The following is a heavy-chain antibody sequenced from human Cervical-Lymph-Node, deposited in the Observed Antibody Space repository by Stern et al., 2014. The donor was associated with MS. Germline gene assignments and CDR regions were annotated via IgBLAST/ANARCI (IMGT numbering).Heavy chain of an antibody. CDR1: GYTFTNNW. V-gene: IGHV5-51*03. CDR2: IYPDASDT. D-gene: IGHD1-1*01. Sequence: EVQLVESGAEVKKPGESLKISCKGSGYTFTNNWIAWVRQMPGKGLEWMGIIYPDASDTRNGPPVQGQVTISADKSIISAYLQWSTLKAADSAVYYCARPPPRRKWDDPNYGMDVWGQGTTVTVSS. J-gene: IGHJ6*02. CDR3: ARPPPRRKWDDPNYGMDV.